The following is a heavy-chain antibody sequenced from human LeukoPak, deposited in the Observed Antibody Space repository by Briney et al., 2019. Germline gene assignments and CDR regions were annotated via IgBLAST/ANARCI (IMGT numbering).Heavy chain of an antibody. CDR3: ARDIAVAGTLYFQH. V-gene: IGHV1-18*01. J-gene: IGHJ1*01. D-gene: IGHD6-19*01. CDR2: NSAYNGNT. CDR1: GYTFTDFG. Sequence: ASVKVSCKASGYTFTDFGISWVRQAPGQGLEWMGWNSAYNGNTNYAQKLQGRVTMTTDTSTSTAYMELRSLRSDDTAVYYCARDIAVAGTLYFQHWGQGTLVTVSS.